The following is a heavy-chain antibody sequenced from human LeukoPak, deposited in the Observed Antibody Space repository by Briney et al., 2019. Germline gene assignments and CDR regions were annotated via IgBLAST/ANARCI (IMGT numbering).Heavy chain of an antibody. D-gene: IGHD6-19*01. CDR2: TYYRSKWYN. CDR3: ARALPWLGKYYYGMDV. Sequence: SQTLSLTCAISGDSVSSNSAAWNWIRQSPSRGLEWLGRTYYRSKWYNDYAVSVKSRITINPDTSKNQFSLQLNSVTPEDTAVYYCARALPWLGKYYYGMDVWGQGTTVTVSS. CDR1: GDSVSSNSAA. J-gene: IGHJ6*02. V-gene: IGHV6-1*01.